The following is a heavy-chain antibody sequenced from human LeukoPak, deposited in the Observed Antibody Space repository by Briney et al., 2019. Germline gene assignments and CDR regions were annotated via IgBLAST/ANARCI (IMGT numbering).Heavy chain of an antibody. Sequence: PGGSLRLSCTASGFPLSSNYMSWVRQAPGKGLEWVSIIYSGGRTYHADSVKGRFTISRDNSKNTLYLQMNSLRAEDSAVYYCASKLGSYCSGSNCHNYYYYMDVWGKGTTVTVSS. V-gene: IGHV3-53*01. CDR2: IYSGGRT. D-gene: IGHD2-15*01. J-gene: IGHJ6*03. CDR3: ASKLGSYCSGSNCHNYYYYMDV. CDR1: GFPLSSNY.